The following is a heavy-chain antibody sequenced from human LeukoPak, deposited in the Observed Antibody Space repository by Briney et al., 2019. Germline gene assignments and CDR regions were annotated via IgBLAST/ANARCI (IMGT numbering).Heavy chain of an antibody. D-gene: IGHD5-18*01. J-gene: IGHJ6*03. CDR1: GGSTTGGDYY. CDR2: TYNSGSG. CDR3: ARLGGYSYGYVYYYYYMDV. Sequence: KSSETLSLTCTVSGGSTTGGDYYWNWIRQPPGKGLEWLGYTYNSGSGYYNPSLKSRISISVDTSKNQFSLRLPSVTAADTAVYHCARLGGYSYGYVYYYYYMDVWGKGTTVTVSS. V-gene: IGHV4-30-4*01.